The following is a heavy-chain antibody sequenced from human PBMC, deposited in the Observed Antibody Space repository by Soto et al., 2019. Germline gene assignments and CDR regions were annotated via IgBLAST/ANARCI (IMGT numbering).Heavy chain of an antibody. J-gene: IGHJ3*02. CDR2: IYTSGST. Sequence: QVQLQESGPGLVKPSETLSLTCTVSGGSISSYYWSWIRQPAGKGLEWIGRIYTSGSTNYNPSLKSRVTMSVDTSKNQFSLKLSSVTAADPAVYYCARTEYFDWLPPRSDAFDIWGQGTMVTVSS. D-gene: IGHD3-9*01. V-gene: IGHV4-4*07. CDR1: GGSISSYY. CDR3: ARTEYFDWLPPRSDAFDI.